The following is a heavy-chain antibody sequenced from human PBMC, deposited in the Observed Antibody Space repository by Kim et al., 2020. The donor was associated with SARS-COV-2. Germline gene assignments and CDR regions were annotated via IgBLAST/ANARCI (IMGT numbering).Heavy chain of an antibody. D-gene: IGHD5-12*01. CDR3: ARRSPNKRWLHLFDY. Sequence: SETLSLTCTVSGGSISSGGYYWSWIRQHPGKGLEWIGYIYYSGSTYYNPSLKSRVTISVDTSKNQFSLKLSSVTAADTAVYYCARRSPNKRWLHLFDYWGQGTRVTVSS. V-gene: IGHV4-31*03. CDR2: IYYSGST. CDR1: GGSISSGGYY. J-gene: IGHJ4*02.